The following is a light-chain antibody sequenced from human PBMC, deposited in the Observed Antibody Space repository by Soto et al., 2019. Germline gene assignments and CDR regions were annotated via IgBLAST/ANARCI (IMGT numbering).Light chain of an antibody. Sequence: EIVLTQSPGTLSLSPGERATLSCRASQSVSSSYLAWYQQKPGQAPRLLIYGASSRATGIPDRFSGSGSGTVFTLTISRLEPEDFAVYYCQQYGSSLPTFGQGTRLEIK. V-gene: IGKV3-20*01. CDR1: QSVSSSY. J-gene: IGKJ5*01. CDR2: GAS. CDR3: QQYGSSLPT.